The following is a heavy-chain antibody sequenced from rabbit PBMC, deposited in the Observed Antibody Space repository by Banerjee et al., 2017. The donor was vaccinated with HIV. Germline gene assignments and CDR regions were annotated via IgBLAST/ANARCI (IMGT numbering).Heavy chain of an antibody. J-gene: IGHJ4*01. CDR1: GFDFSNNA. CDR3: VRAGVYAGSSSYTGFDFNL. Sequence: QEQLVESGGGLVKPGASLTLTCKASGFDFSNNAMCWVRQAPGKGPEWIACIDAGSSGSTWYASWAKGRFTISRSTSLNTVDLQMTSLTAADTATYFCVRAGVYAGSSSYTGFDFNLWGPGTLVTVS. V-gene: IGHV1S47*01. D-gene: IGHD8-1*01. CDR2: IDAGSSGST.